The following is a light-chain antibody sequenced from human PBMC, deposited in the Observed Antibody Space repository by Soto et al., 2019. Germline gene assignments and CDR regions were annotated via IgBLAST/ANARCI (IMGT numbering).Light chain of an antibody. J-gene: IGKJ1*01. CDR3: QQFHNWPPWT. Sequence: EIVLTQSPGTLSLSPGDRATLSCRASQTVTGNYLAWYHQKPGQAPRLLIHSASSRATGIPDRFSGSGSEKEFILNIRSLQSEDFAVYYCQQFHNWPPWTLAQGTKVDIK. CDR2: SAS. CDR1: QTVTGNY. V-gene: IGKV3-20*01.